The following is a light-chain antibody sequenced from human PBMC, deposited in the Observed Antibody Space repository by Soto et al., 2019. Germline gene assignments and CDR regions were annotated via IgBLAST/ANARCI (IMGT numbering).Light chain of an antibody. V-gene: IGLV2-8*01. Sequence: QSVLTQPASVSGSPGQSITISCAGTSNDIGTYNLVSWYQQHPGTAPKLIIYDVSKRSSGVPDRFSGSKSGNTASLTVSGLQTEDEADYYCGSYAGDNNFVVFGGGTQLTVL. J-gene: IGLJ2*01. CDR1: SNDIGTYNL. CDR2: DVS. CDR3: GSYAGDNNFVV.